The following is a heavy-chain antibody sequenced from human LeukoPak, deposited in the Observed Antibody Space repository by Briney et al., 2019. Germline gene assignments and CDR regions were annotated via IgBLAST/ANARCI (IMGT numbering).Heavy chain of an antibody. CDR1: GFTFDDYA. D-gene: IGHD2-8*02. J-gene: IGHJ3*02. Sequence: GGSLRLSCAASGFTFDDYAMHWVRQAPGKGLEWVSGISWNSGSIGYADSVKGRFTISRGNAKNSLYLQMNSLRAEDMALYYCAKDEFVASDFTGAFDIWGQGTMVTVSS. CDR3: AKDEFVASDFTGAFDI. CDR2: ISWNSGSI. V-gene: IGHV3-9*03.